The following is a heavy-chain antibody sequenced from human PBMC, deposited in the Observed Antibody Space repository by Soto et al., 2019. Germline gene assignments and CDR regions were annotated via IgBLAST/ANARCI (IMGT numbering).Heavy chain of an antibody. Sequence: QVQLQESGPGLVKPSDTLSLTCAVSGGSISSSNWWNWVRQSPAKGLEWIGEISHSGTTNYNPSLKSRLTISIDRSKNQFSLKLSSVTAADTAVYYCATVRTFCSSTSCYLDPWGQGTLVTVSA. CDR1: GGSISSSNW. CDR2: ISHSGTT. V-gene: IGHV4-4*02. D-gene: IGHD2-2*01. CDR3: ATVRTFCSSTSCYLDP. J-gene: IGHJ5*02.